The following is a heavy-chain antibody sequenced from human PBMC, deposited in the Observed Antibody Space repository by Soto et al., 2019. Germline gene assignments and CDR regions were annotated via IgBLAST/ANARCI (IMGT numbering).Heavy chain of an antibody. J-gene: IGHJ4*02. CDR1: GHSMSNTDYF. Sequence: SETLSLTCTVSGHSMSNTDYFWGWIRQTPWSDLQWIGSLFYTGHTYYNPSLLSRVTISVDTSKDQFSLKLTSVTAADTAVYFCAGYCRGGSCYSGGVDYWGQGTLVTVSS. D-gene: IGHD2-15*01. CDR2: LFYTGHT. CDR3: AGYCRGGSCYSGGVDY. V-gene: IGHV4-39*01.